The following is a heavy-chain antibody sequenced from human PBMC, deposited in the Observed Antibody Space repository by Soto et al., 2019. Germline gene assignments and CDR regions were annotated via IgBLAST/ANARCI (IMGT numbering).Heavy chain of an antibody. Sequence: QVQLVQSGAEVKKPGASVKVSCKASGYTFTSYDINWVRQATGQGLEWMGWMNPNSGNTGYAQKFQGRVTMTSNTSISTAYMELSSLRSEDTAVYYCAREGLVCSGYYSHAFDIWGQGTMVTVSS. CDR1: GYTFTSYD. J-gene: IGHJ3*02. V-gene: IGHV1-8*01. CDR3: AREGLVCSGYYSHAFDI. D-gene: IGHD3-3*01. CDR2: MNPNSGNT.